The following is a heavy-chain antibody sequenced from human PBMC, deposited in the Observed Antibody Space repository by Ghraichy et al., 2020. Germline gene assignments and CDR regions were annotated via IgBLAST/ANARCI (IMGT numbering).Heavy chain of an antibody. CDR1: GYTFTGYY. CDR2: INPNSGGT. V-gene: IGHV1-2*02. Sequence: ASVKVSCKTSGYTFTGYYMHWVRQAPGQGLEWMGWINPNSGGTNYAQKFQGRVTMTRDTSISSAYMELSRLRSDDTALYYCARVPLYDSGRYYNGYYFDYWAQGTLVTACS. CDR3: ARVPLYDSGRYYNGYYFDY. J-gene: IGHJ4*02. D-gene: IGHD3-10*01.